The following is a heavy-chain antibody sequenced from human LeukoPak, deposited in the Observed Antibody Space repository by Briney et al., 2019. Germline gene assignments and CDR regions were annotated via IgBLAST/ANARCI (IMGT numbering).Heavy chain of an antibody. J-gene: IGHJ4*02. CDR2: MNPNSGNT. CDR1: AYIFTSYD. Sequence: GASVKVSCKASAYIFTSYDINWVRQATGQGLEWMGWMNPNSGNTGFAQKFQGRVTLTRNTSISTAYMELSSLRSEDTAVYYCARKAVSGSGGYAFDFWGQGSLVTVSS. V-gene: IGHV1-8*01. CDR3: ARKAVSGSGGYAFDF. D-gene: IGHD6-19*01.